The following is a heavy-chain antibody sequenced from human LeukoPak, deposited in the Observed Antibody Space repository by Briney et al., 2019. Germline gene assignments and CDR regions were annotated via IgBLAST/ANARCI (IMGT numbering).Heavy chain of an antibody. D-gene: IGHD2-15*01. CDR2: ISGDGTET. CDR3: AKGGHYSFFDY. CDR1: GLTFRNYA. V-gene: IGHV3-23*01. J-gene: IGHJ4*02. Sequence: GGSLRLSCAASGLTFRNYAMTWVRQAPGKGLEWVSTISGDGTETFFADSVKGRFTISRDNSKSTVSLQMNSLRVEDMAVYYCAKGGHYSFFDYWGQGTLVTVSS.